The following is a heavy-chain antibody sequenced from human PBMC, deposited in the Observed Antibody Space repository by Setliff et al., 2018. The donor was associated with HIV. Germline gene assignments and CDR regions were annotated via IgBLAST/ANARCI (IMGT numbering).Heavy chain of an antibody. Sequence: SETLSLTCTVSGGSMSSYFWSWIRQPPGKGLGWIGYIYNSGGTNYNPSLKSRVTISVDTSKNQFTLKLSSVTAGDTAVYYCARVANSRGYSYDFDTGGRESLVTVS. V-gene: IGHV4-59*12. J-gene: IGHJ4*02. CDR3: ARVANSRGYSYDFDT. D-gene: IGHD5-18*01. CDR2: IYNSGGT. CDR1: GGSMSSYF.